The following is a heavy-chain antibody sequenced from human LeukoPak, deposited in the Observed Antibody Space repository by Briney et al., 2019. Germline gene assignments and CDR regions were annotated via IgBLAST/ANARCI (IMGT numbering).Heavy chain of an antibody. Sequence: GGSLRLSCAASGFTFSSYSMNWVRQAPGKGLEGFSSISSSSSYIYYADSVKGRFTISRDNAKNSLYLQMNSLRGEDTAVYYCARGAAAAGLDAFDIWSQGTMVTVSS. V-gene: IGHV3-21*01. CDR1: GFTFSSYS. J-gene: IGHJ3*02. CDR3: ARGAAAAGLDAFDI. D-gene: IGHD6-13*01. CDR2: ISSSSSYI.